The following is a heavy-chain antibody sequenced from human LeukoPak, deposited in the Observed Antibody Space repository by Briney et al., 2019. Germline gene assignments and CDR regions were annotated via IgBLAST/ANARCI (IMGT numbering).Heavy chain of an antibody. J-gene: IGHJ4*02. CDR3: AAENISSTSCYTPVP. V-gene: IGHV4-30-4*01. D-gene: IGHD2-2*02. CDR1: GGSISSGDYY. CDR2: IYYSGST. Sequence: SQTLSLTCTVSGGSISSGDYYWSWIRQPPGKGLEWIGYIYYSGSTYYNPSLKSRVTISVDTSKNQFSLKLSSVTAADTAVYYCAAENISSTSCYTPVPWGQGTLVTVSS.